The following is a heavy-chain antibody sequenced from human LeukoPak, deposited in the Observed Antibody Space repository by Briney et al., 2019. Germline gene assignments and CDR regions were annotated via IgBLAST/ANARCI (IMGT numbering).Heavy chain of an antibody. Sequence: GGSLRHSCAPPGFTFSSYSMNWVRPAPRKGLEWVSYIVTSNSTIYYADSVKGRFTISRDNAENSLYLQMNSLRDDDTAVYYCARHDYGGNSGDYWGQATLVTVSS. V-gene: IGHV3-48*02. J-gene: IGHJ4*02. CDR1: GFTFSSYS. CDR2: IVTSNSTI. CDR3: ARHDYGGNSGDY. D-gene: IGHD4-23*01.